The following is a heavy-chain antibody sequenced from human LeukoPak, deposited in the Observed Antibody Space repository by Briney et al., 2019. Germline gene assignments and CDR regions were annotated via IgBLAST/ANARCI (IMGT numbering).Heavy chain of an antibody. D-gene: IGHD4-23*01. V-gene: IGHV3-21*01. CDR2: ISSSGSYI. CDR3: ARAATVVTPPFDI. J-gene: IGHJ3*02. Sequence: GGSLRLSCAASGFTFSSYSMNWVRQAPGKGLEWVSSISSSGSYIYYADSVKGRFTISRDNAKNSLYLQMNSLRAEDTAVYYCARAATVVTPPFDIWGQGTMVTVSS. CDR1: GFTFSSYS.